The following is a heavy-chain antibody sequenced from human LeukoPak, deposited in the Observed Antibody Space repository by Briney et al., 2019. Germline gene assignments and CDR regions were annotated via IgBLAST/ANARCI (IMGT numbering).Heavy chain of an antibody. J-gene: IGHJ4*02. CDR1: GFTFSSYS. CDR2: ISSGSGSI. Sequence: GGSLRLSCAASGFTFSSYSMNWVRQAPGKGLEWVSYISSGSGSIYYADSVKGRFTISRENAKNSLYLQMNSLRAGDTAVYYCARGSIAAAALDYWGQGTLVTVSS. D-gene: IGHD6-13*01. CDR3: ARGSIAAAALDY. V-gene: IGHV3-48*01.